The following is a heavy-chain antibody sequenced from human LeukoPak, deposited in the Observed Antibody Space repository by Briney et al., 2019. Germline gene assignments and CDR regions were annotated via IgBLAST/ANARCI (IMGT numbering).Heavy chain of an antibody. D-gene: IGHD1-26*01. CDR3: AGTGEGGTEYFQH. J-gene: IGHJ1*01. Sequence: PGRSLRLSCAASGFTFSSYGMHWVRQAPGKGLEWVAVIWYDGSNKYYADSVKGRFTISRDNSKNTLHLQMNSLRAEDTAVYYCAGTGEGGTEYFQHWGQGTLVTVSS. CDR1: GFTFSSYG. V-gene: IGHV3-33*01. CDR2: IWYDGSNK.